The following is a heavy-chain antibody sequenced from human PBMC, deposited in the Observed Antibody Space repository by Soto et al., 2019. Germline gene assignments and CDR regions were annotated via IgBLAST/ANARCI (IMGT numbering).Heavy chain of an antibody. CDR3: ARRLYYDSSGFEGGGMDV. D-gene: IGHD3-22*01. J-gene: IGHJ6*02. CDR1: GGSISSSSYD. CDR2: IYYSGST. Sequence: SETLSLTCTVSGGSISSSSYDWGRIRQPPGKGLEWIGSIYYSGSTYYNPSLKSRVTISVDTSKNQFSLKLSSVTAADTAVYYCARRLYYDSSGFEGGGMDVWGQGTTVTVS. V-gene: IGHV4-39*01.